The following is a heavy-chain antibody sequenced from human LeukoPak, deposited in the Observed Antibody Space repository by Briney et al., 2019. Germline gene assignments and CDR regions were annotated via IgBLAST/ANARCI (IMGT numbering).Heavy chain of an antibody. V-gene: IGHV1-18*01. CDR1: GYTFTSYG. CDR2: ISAYNGNT. Sequence: ASVKVSCKASGYTFTSYGISWVRQAPGQGLEWMGWISAYNGNTNYAQKLQGRVTMTTDTSTGTAYMELRSLRSDDTAVYYCARAENLEWLFWFDPWGQGTLVTVSS. CDR3: ARAENLEWLFWFDP. D-gene: IGHD3-3*01. J-gene: IGHJ5*02.